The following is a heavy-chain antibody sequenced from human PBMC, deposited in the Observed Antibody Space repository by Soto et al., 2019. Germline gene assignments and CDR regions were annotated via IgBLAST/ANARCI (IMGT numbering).Heavy chain of an antibody. D-gene: IGHD3-16*01. CDR2: ISATGGGT. J-gene: IGHJ4*02. Sequence: PGGSLRLSCAASGFKCSNYAMRWVRHAPGKGLEWVSLISATGGGTYYADSVKGRFTISRDNSHNTLYLQVHSLTAEDTAVYYCAKDRRAGGNSAFYFDFWGQGAQVTVSS. CDR1: GFKCSNYA. V-gene: IGHV3-23*01. CDR3: AKDRRAGGNSAFYFDF.